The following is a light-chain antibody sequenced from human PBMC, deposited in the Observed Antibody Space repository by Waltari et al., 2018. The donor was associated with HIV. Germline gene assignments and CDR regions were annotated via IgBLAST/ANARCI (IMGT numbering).Light chain of an antibody. CDR1: SSNIENDN. CDR3: VGWDSSLSAYV. J-gene: IGLJ1*01. V-gene: IGLV1-47*01. CDR2: KNF. Sequence: QSFLTQPPSASGTPGQTVTISCSGSSSNIENDNVSWYQQLPGMTPKLLIYKNFLRPSGVPDRVAASKAGTSASLTISGLRSADEADYYCVGWDSSLSAYVFGAGTKVAVL.